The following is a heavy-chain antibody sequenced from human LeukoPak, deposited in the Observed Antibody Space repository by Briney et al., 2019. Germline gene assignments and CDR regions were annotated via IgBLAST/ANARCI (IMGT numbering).Heavy chain of an antibody. J-gene: IGHJ4*02. D-gene: IGHD4-11*01. CDR2: INRYGSA. V-gene: IGHV4-34*01. CDR1: GGSFNTFY. CDR3: ARDSPYSPHDS. Sequence: PSETLSLTGAVYGGSFNTFYWSWIRQPPGKGLEWIGQINRYGSANYNPSLKSRVAISLDTSKNQFSLKVTSVTAADTAVYYCARDSPYSPHDSWGQGTLVTVSS.